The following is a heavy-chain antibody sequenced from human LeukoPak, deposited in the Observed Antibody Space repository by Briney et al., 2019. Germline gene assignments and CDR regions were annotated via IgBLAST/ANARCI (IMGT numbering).Heavy chain of an antibody. CDR3: ASSDYVWGSYRY. Sequence: SETLSLTCAVYGGSFSGYYWSWIRQPPGKGLEWIGEINHSGSTNYNPSLKSRVTISVDTSKNQLSLKLSSVTAADTAVYYCASSDYVWGSYRYWGQGTLVTVSS. CDR2: INHSGST. J-gene: IGHJ4*02. D-gene: IGHD3-16*02. V-gene: IGHV4-34*01. CDR1: GGSFSGYY.